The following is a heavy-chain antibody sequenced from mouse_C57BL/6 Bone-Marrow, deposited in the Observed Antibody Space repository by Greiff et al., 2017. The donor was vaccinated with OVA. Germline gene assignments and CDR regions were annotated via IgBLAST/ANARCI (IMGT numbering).Heavy chain of an antibody. J-gene: IGHJ4*01. D-gene: IGHD1-1*01. CDR1: GFNIKDYY. V-gene: IGHV14-1*01. Sequence: EVQLQQSGAELVRPGASVKLSCTASGFNIKDYYMHWVKQRPEQGLEWIGRIDPEDGDTEYAPKFQGKATMTADTSSNTAYLQLSRLTSEDTAVYYCTTRGYYGSSYAMDYWGQGTSVTVSS. CDR2: IDPEDGDT. CDR3: TTRGYYGSSYAMDY.